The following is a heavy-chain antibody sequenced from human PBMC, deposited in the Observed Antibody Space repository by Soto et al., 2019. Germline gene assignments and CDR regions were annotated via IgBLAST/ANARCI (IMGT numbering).Heavy chain of an antibody. Sequence: HPAGSLSVSCTAAGLTFGYFGWNWVRQDSGKWLEWVGFIRSKHYGETPDYAAAVKGRFTISRDDSNSVAYLQMKILNTEDTAMYHCTRDSHDDHGLGFWGPEALVTV. D-gene: IGHD3-3*01. CDR1: GLTFGYFG. V-gene: IGHV3-49*04. J-gene: IGHJ4*02. CDR2: IRSKHYGETP. CDR3: TRDSHDDHGLGF.